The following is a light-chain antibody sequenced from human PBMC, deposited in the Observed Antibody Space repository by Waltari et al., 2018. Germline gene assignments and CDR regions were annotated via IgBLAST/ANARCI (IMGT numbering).Light chain of an antibody. CDR2: GGS. J-gene: IGKJ4*01. CDR3: QQYDISPPLT. Sequence: EVVLTQSPGTLSLSPGERATLSCRASQSVGSSYLAWSQQKPGQAPSLLIYGGSSRATGIPDRFSGSGSGTDFTLTISRLEPEDFAVYYCQQYDISPPLTFGGGTKVEIK. V-gene: IGKV3-20*01. CDR1: QSVGSSY.